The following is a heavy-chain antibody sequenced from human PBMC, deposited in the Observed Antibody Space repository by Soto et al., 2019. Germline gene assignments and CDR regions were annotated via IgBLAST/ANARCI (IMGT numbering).Heavy chain of an antibody. V-gene: IGHV1-69*02. CDR1: GGTFSSYT. Sequence: SVKVSCKASGGTFSSYTISWVRQAPGQGLEWMGRIIPILGIANYAQKFQGRVTITADKSTSTAYMELSSLRSEDTAVYYCARAPPAHYYDSSGYFDYWGQGTLVTVSS. D-gene: IGHD3-22*01. J-gene: IGHJ4*02. CDR2: IIPILGIA. CDR3: ARAPPAHYYDSSGYFDY.